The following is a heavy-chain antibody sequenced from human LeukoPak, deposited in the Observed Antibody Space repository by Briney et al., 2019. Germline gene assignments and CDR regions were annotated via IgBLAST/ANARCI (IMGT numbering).Heavy chain of an antibody. Sequence: PSETLSLTCAVYGGSFSGYYWSWIRQPPGKGLEWIGEINHSGSTNYNPSLKSRVTISVDTSKNQFSLKLSSVTAADTAVYYCARDERGNSDYWGQGTLVTVSS. V-gene: IGHV4-34*01. D-gene: IGHD4-23*01. CDR3: ARDERGNSDY. CDR2: INHSGST. J-gene: IGHJ4*02. CDR1: GGSFSGYY.